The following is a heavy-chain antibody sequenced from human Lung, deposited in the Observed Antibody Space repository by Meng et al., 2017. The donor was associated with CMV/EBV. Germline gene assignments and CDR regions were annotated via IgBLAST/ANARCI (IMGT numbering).Heavy chain of an antibody. CDR1: GDSITNHNW. CDR2: IPHRGSS. D-gene: IGHD3-10*01. V-gene: IGHV4-4*02. J-gene: IGHJ1*01. CDR3: LRRSGGSV. Sequence: QVRFGESGPALVKPSETLSLTCAVSGDSITNHNWWAWVRQPPGKGLEWIGEIPHRGSSAYNPSLKSRVSMSIDKSKNQFSLKLTSVTAADTAVYHCLRRSGGSVWGQGTLVTVSS.